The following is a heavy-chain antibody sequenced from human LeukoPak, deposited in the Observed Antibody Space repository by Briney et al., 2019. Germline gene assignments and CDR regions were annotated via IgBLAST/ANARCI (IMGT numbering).Heavy chain of an antibody. D-gene: IGHD4-17*01. J-gene: IGHJ4*02. CDR2: INPDGSAE. Sequence: GGSLRLSCAASGFTFTCCWMTWVRQAPGKGPEWVASINPDGSAEQYVDSVKGRFTISRDNAKSSVYLQMNSLRAEDTALYYCAKDDRVMPAVRDYWGQGSLVTVSS. V-gene: IGHV3-7*05. CDR1: GFTFTCCW. CDR3: AKDDRVMPAVRDY.